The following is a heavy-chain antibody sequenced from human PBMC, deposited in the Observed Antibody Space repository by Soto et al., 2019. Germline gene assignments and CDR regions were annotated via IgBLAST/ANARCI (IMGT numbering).Heavy chain of an antibody. J-gene: IGHJ5*02. CDR2: ISYDGSNK. V-gene: IGHV3-30*18. D-gene: IGHD6-13*01. Sequence: GGSLRLSCAASGFTFSSYGMHWVRQAPGKGLEWVAVISYDGSNKYYADSVKGRFTISRDNSKNTLYLQMNSLRAEDTAVYYCAKDLSSSWYVPWFDPWGQGTLVTVSS. CDR3: AKDLSSSWYVPWFDP. CDR1: GFTFSSYG.